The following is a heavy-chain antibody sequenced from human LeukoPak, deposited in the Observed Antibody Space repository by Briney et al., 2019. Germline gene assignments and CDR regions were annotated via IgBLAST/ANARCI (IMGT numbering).Heavy chain of an antibody. CDR2: IYYSGST. CDR3: ARDVKGYDFWSGYYSSWFDP. V-gene: IGHV4-59*01. Sequence: SETLSLTCTVSGGSISSYYWSWIRQPPGKGLEWIGYIYYSGSTNYNPSLKSRVTISVDTSKNQFSLKLSSVTAADTAVYYCARDVKGYDFWSGYYSSWFDPWGQGTLVTVSS. CDR1: GGSISSYY. J-gene: IGHJ5*02. D-gene: IGHD3-3*01.